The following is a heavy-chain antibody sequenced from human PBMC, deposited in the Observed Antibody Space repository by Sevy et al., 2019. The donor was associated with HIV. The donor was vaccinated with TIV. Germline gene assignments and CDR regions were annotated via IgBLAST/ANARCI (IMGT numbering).Heavy chain of an antibody. J-gene: IGHJ4*02. CDR1: GFTFSIYA. Sequence: GGSLRLSCAASGFTFSIYAMHWDRQAPGKGLEWVVLDGSSKYHADSVKGRFTISRDNSKNTLYLQMNSLRPEDTAVYYCARGSSENRNYFDYWGQGTLVTVSS. CDR2: DGSSK. CDR3: ARGSSENRNYFDY. V-gene: IGHV3-30-3*01. D-gene: IGHD2-15*01.